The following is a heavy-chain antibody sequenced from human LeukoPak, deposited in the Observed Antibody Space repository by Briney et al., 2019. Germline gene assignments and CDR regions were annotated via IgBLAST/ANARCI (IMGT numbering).Heavy chain of an antibody. J-gene: IGHJ4*02. CDR3: AKDLEGEEDY. D-gene: IGHD3-16*01. CDR2: ISGSGGST. V-gene: IGHV3-23*01. Sequence: GGSLRLSCAASGFTFTSFGMSWVRQAPGKGLEWVSAISGSGGSTYYADSVKGRFTISRDNSKNTLYLQMNSLRAEDTAVYYCAKDLEGEEDYWGQGTLVTVSS. CDR1: GFTFTSFG.